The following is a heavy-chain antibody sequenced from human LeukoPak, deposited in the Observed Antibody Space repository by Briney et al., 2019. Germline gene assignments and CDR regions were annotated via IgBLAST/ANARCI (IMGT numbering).Heavy chain of an antibody. D-gene: IGHD3-22*01. CDR1: GFTVSSNY. Sequence: GGSLRLSCAASGFTVSSNYMSWVRQAPGKGLEWVSAISGSGGSTYYADSVKGRFTISRDNSKNTLYLQMNSLRAEDTAVYYCAKGVVVDYYYYYYYMDVWGKGTTVTISS. J-gene: IGHJ6*03. V-gene: IGHV3-23*01. CDR2: ISGSGGST. CDR3: AKGVVVDYYYYYYYMDV.